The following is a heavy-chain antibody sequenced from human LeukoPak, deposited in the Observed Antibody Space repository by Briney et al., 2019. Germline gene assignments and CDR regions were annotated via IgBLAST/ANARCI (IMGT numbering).Heavy chain of an antibody. CDR2: ISNSGDNT. CDR3: ARVGSGSSYRPFDY. D-gene: IGHD3-10*01. J-gene: IGHJ4*02. CDR1: GFTFSSYV. V-gene: IGHV3-23*01. Sequence: GGTLRLSCAASGFTFSSYVMSWVRQAPGKGLEWVSAISNSGDNTYYADSVKGRFTISRDNSKNTLYLQMNSLRAEDTAVYYCARVGSGSSYRPFDYWGQGTLVTVSS.